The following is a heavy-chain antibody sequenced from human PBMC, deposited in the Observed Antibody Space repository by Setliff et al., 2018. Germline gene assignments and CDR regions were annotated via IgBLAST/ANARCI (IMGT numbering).Heavy chain of an antibody. J-gene: IGHJ6*02. D-gene: IGHD3-10*01. CDR1: GFSFSDYY. Sequence: GGSLRLSCAASGFSFSDYYMMWIRQAPGKGLEWVSYISNDAYGGTTEYAASVKGRFTISRDDSKSIAYLQMNSLKTEDTAVYYCTSGYDGSGSAGYYGMDVWGQGTTVTVSS. CDR3: TSGYDGSGSAGYYGMDV. V-gene: IGHV3-49*03. CDR2: ISNDAYGGTT.